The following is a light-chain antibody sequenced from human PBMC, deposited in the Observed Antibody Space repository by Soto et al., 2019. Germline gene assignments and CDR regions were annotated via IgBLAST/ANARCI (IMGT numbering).Light chain of an antibody. CDR2: AAS. CDR3: QQSFSPLWT. V-gene: IGKV1-39*01. CDR1: QSISNY. J-gene: IGKJ1*01. Sequence: DIQMTQSPSSLSASVGDRVTITCRASQSISNYLNWYQQKPGKAPKLLIYAASSMQSGVPSRFSGSGSETDVTLNISSLQPDDSATYYCQQSFSPLWTFGKGTNVEV.